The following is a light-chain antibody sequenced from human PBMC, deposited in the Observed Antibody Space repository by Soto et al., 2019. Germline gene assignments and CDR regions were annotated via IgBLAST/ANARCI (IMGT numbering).Light chain of an antibody. CDR1: QSVSSN. CDR2: GAS. V-gene: IGKV3-15*01. CDR3: QQYNNWPRT. Sequence: VMSQSPATLSVSRGERANFCCRASQSVSSNLAWYQQKPGQAPRLLIYGASTRATGIPARFSGSGSGTEFTLTISSLQSEDFAVYYCQQYNNWPRTFGQRAKV. J-gene: IGKJ1*01.